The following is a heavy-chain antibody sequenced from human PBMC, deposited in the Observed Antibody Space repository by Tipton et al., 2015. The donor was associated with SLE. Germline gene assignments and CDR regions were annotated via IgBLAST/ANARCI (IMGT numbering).Heavy chain of an antibody. CDR3: AKGAIAVAGLDAFDI. CDR1: GFTFSSYG. V-gene: IGHV3-30*18. D-gene: IGHD6-19*01. J-gene: IGHJ3*02. Sequence: SLRLSCAASGFTFSSYGMHWVRQAPGKGLEWVAVISYDGSNKYYADSVKGRFTISRDNSRNTLYLQMNSLRAEDTAVYYCAKGAIAVAGLDAFDIWGQGTMVTVSS. CDR2: ISYDGSNK.